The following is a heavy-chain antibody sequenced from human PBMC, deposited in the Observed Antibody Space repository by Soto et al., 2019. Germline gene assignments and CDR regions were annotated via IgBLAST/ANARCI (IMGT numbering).Heavy chain of an antibody. CDR2: IYYSGST. V-gene: IGHV4-59*01. CDR3: ARESGTDAFDI. CDR1: GGSISSYY. Sequence: QVQLQESGPGLVKPSETLSLTCTVSGGSISSYYWSWIRQPPGKGLEWIGYIYYSGSTNYNPSLKSRVTISVDTSKNQFSLKLSSVTAADTAVYYCARESGTDAFDIWGPGTMVTVSS. J-gene: IGHJ3*02. D-gene: IGHD1-26*01.